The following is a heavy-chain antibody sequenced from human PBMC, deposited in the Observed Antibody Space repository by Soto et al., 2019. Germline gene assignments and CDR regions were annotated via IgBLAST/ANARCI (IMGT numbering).Heavy chain of an antibody. D-gene: IGHD6-19*01. CDR2: ISAYNGNT. Sequence: AASVKVSCKASGYTFTSYGISWVRQAPGQGLEWMGWISAYNGNTNYAQKLQGRVTMTTDTSTSTAYMELRSLRSDDTAVYYCAGGWGSGWAEPYYYYGMDVWGQGTTVTVSS. V-gene: IGHV1-18*01. J-gene: IGHJ6*02. CDR1: GYTFTSYG. CDR3: AGGWGSGWAEPYYYYGMDV.